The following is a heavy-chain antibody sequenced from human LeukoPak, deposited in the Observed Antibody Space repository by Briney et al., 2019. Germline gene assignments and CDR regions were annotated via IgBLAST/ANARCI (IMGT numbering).Heavy chain of an antibody. CDR3: ARDPTPDIVVVVAANRHY. D-gene: IGHD2-15*01. J-gene: IGHJ4*02. CDR2: ISYDGSNK. V-gene: IGHV3-30*04. CDR1: GFTFSSYA. Sequence: GRSLRLSCAASGFTFSSYAMHWVRQVPGKGLEWVAVISYDGSNKYYADSVKGRFTISRDNSKNTLYLQMNSLRAEDTAVYYCARDPTPDIVVVVAANRHYWGQGTLVTVSS.